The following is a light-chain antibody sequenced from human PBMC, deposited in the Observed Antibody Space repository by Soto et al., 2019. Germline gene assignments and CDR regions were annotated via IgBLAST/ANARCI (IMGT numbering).Light chain of an antibody. J-gene: IGKJ1*01. V-gene: IGKV3-15*01. Sequence: EIVMTQSPATLSVSPGERATLSCRASQSVSSNLAWYQQKPGQAPRLLIYGASTRATGIPARFSGSRSGTEFTLTISSLQSEDFAVYYCQQYNNWWTFGQGTKVVIK. CDR1: QSVSSN. CDR2: GAS. CDR3: QQYNNWWT.